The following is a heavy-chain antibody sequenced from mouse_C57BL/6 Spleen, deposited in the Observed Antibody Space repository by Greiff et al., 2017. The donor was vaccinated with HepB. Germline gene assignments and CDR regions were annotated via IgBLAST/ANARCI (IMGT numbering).Heavy chain of an antibody. D-gene: IGHD2-4*01. Sequence: QVQLQQSGPGLVAPSQSLSITCTVSGFSLTSYAISWVRQPPGKGLEWLGVIWTGGGTNYNSALKSRLSISKDNSKSQVFLKMNSLQTDDTARYYCARYDYDQYYAMDYWGQGTSVTVSS. CDR2: IWTGGGT. CDR3: ARYDYDQYYAMDY. CDR1: GFSLTSYA. V-gene: IGHV2-9-1*01. J-gene: IGHJ4*01.